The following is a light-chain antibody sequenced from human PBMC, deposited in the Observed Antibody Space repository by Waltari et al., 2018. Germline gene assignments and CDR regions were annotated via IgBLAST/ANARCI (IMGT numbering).Light chain of an antibody. Sequence: VLTQPPPILSLSPGERASSSCRASQSVTTYLAWYQQKPGQAPRLLIYDTSNRATGIPARFSGSGFGTDFTLTISSLEPEDFAVYYCQQRRDWPLTFGGGTKVEIK. J-gene: IGKJ4*01. V-gene: IGKV3-11*01. CDR3: QQRRDWPLT. CDR1: QSVTTY. CDR2: DTS.